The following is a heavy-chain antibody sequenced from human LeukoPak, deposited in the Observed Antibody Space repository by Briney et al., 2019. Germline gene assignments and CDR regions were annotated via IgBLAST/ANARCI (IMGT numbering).Heavy chain of an antibody. V-gene: IGHV4-59*01. CDR1: GGSINNYY. CDR2: IYYRGST. D-gene: IGHD4-17*01. J-gene: IGHJ4*02. CDR3: ARGGDYGDLRYFDY. Sequence: PSETLSLTCTVSGGSINNYYWGWIRQPPGKGLEWIGYIYYRGSTSYNPSLKSRVTFSVDTSKNQFSLKLNSVTAADTAVYYCARGGDYGDLRYFDYWGQGTLVTVSS.